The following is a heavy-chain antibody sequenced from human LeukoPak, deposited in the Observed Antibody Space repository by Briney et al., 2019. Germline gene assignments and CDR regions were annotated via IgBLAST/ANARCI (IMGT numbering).Heavy chain of an antibody. CDR3: ARGLRYFGWLPLLDS. Sequence: SETLSLTCAVSGGSFSGYYWSWIRQPPGKGLEWIGEVSHSGSTNYNPSLKSRVTISVDTSKSKCSLKLSSVTAAETAVYYCARGLRYFGWLPLLDSWAEGTLVTVSS. CDR2: VSHSGST. J-gene: IGHJ4*02. CDR1: GGSFSGYY. D-gene: IGHD3-9*01. V-gene: IGHV4-34*01.